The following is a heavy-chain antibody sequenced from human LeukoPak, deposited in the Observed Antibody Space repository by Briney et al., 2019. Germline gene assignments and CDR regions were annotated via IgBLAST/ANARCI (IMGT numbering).Heavy chain of an antibody. Sequence: PGGSLRLSCAASGFTFSRYGMHWVRQAPGKGLEWVAVIWYDGSVKYYADSVKGRFTISKDSSKNTLDLQMNSLRAEDTAVHYCAKADEMNMDYWGQGTLVTVSS. CDR2: IWYDGSVK. D-gene: IGHD2/OR15-2a*01. CDR1: GFTFSRYG. J-gene: IGHJ4*02. CDR3: AKADEMNMDY. V-gene: IGHV3-33*06.